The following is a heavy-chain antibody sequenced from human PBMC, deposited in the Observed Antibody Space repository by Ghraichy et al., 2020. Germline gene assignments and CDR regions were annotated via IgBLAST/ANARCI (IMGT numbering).Heavy chain of an antibody. V-gene: IGHV4-59*08. Sequence: SETLSLTCTVSGGSISSYYWSWIRQPPGKGLEWIGYIYYSGSTNYNPSLKSRVTISVDTSKNQFSLKLSSVTAADTAVYYCARYWLDAFDIWGQGTMVTVSS. D-gene: IGHD3-22*01. CDR1: GGSISSYY. CDR3: ARYWLDAFDI. CDR2: IYYSGST. J-gene: IGHJ3*02.